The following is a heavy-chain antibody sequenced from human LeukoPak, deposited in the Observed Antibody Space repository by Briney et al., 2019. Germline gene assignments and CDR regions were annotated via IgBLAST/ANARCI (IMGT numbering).Heavy chain of an antibody. CDR2: INWNGGST. CDR3: ARDEVSSGTPDY. D-gene: IGHD6-19*01. CDR1: GFTFNSYN. Sequence: PGGSLRLSCAASGFTFNSYNMNWVRQAPGKGLEWVSGINWNGGSTGYADSVKGRFTISRDNAKNSLYLQMNSLRAEDTALYYCARDEVSSGTPDYWGQGTLVTVSS. J-gene: IGHJ4*02. V-gene: IGHV3-20*04.